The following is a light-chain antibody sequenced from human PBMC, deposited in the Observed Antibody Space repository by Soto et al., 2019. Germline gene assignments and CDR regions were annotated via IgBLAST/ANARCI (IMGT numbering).Light chain of an antibody. J-gene: IGLJ1*01. V-gene: IGLV2-23*01. Sequence: QSALTHPASVSGSPGQSITLSCTGTSSVVGSYNLVSWYQQHPGKAPKLMISEGGKRPSGVSTRFSGSKSGNTASLTISGLQAEDEDDYYCCSFARGNTYVFGTGTKVTVL. CDR2: EGG. CDR1: SSVVGSYNL. CDR3: CSFARGNTYV.